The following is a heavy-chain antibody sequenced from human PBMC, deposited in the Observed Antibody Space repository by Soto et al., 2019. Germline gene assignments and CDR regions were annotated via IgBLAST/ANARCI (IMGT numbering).Heavy chain of an antibody. V-gene: IGHV5-10-1*01. CDR3: ARHRQPTGTKAYYYGMDV. D-gene: IGHD1-7*01. CDR1: GYSFTSYW. CDR2: IDPSDSYT. J-gene: IGHJ6*02. Sequence: GESLKISCKGSGYSFTSYWISWVRQMPGKGLEWMGRIDPSDSYTNYSPSFQGHVTISADKSISTAYLQWSSLKASDTAMYYCARHRQPTGTKAYYYGMDVWGQGTTVTVSS.